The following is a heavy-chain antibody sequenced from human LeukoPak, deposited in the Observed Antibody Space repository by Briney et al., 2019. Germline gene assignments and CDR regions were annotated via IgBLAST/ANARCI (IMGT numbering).Heavy chain of an antibody. V-gene: IGHV3-66*01. CDR1: GFIVSDNY. CDR2: LFSGGST. D-gene: IGHD1-26*01. Sequence: PGGSLRLSCAASGFIVSDNYMSWVRQAPGKGLEGVSLLFSGGSTHYAGSVKGRFTISRDKSDNKLSLQMNSLRAEDTAVYYCARGKSGSHSRPFDYWGQGTLVTASS. CDR3: ARGKSGSHSRPFDY. J-gene: IGHJ4*02.